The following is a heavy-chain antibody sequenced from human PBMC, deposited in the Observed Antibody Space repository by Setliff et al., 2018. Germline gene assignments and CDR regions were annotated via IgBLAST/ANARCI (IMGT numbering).Heavy chain of an antibody. V-gene: IGHV4-39*07. Sequence: ETLSLTCTVSGVSISSNSYYWGWIRQPPGKGLEWIGSMYYGGAAKYDPSLKSRVTMSVDTSKTQFSLKLNSMTTADTAVYYCARGGTYRYFDYWGQGALVTVSS. CDR3: ARGGTYRYFDY. CDR1: GVSISSNSYY. CDR2: MYYGGAA. J-gene: IGHJ4*02.